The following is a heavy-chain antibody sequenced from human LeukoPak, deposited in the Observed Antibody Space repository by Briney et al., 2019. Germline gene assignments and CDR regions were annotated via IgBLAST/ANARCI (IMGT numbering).Heavy chain of an antibody. CDR2: IRKKPNSYTT. CDR3: TRPGPYYPFDY. CDR1: GFTFSDHY. J-gene: IGHJ4*02. Sequence: AGGSLRLSCAASGFTFSDHYMDWVRQAPGKGLEWIGRIRKKPNSYTTEYAASVKGRFTISRDDSKNSLYLQMNSLKTEDTAVYYCTRPGPYYPFDYWGQGALVTVSS. V-gene: IGHV3-72*01. D-gene: IGHD3-10*01.